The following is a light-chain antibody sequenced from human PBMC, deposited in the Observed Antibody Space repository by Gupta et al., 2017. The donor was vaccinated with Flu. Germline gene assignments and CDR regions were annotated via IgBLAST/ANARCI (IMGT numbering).Light chain of an antibody. J-gene: IGLJ1*01. CDR2: EVS. V-gene: IGLV2-14*01. Sequence: QSALTQPASVSGSPGQSITISCIGTSSDVGGYNYVSWYQNYPGKAPNVIIYEVSNRPSGVSTRFSGSKSGSTASLTISGLQTEDEADYFCSSYTSRRTYVFGTGTKVTVL. CDR1: SSDVGGYNY. CDR3: SSYTSRRTYV.